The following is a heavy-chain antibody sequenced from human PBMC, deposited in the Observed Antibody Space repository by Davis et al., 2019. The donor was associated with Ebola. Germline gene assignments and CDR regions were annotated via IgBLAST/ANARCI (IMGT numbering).Heavy chain of an antibody. Sequence: GESLKISCTASGFTFGDYAMSWFRQAPGKGLEWVGFIRSKAYGGTTEYAASVKGRFTISRDDSKSIAYLQMNSLKTEDTAVYYWTRSLIVGATMYDYWGQGTLVTVSS. J-gene: IGHJ4*02. CDR1: GFTFGDYA. D-gene: IGHD1-26*01. CDR3: TRSLIVGATMYDY. CDR2: IRSKAYGGTT. V-gene: IGHV3-49*03.